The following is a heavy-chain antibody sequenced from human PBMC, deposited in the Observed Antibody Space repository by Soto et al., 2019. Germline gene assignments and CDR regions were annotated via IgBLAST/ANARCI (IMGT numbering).Heavy chain of an antibody. D-gene: IGHD2-2*01. Sequence: QVQLVQSGAEVKKPGSSVKVSCKASGGTFSSYAISWVRQAPGQGLEWMGGIIPIFGTANYAQKFQGRVTLTADACTSTADMELSSLRSEDTAVYYCATSPRGYCISTSCYGGVYWGQGTLVTVSS. CDR2: IIPIFGTA. V-gene: IGHV1-69*12. J-gene: IGHJ4*02. CDR3: ATSPRGYCISTSCYGGVY. CDR1: GGTFSSYA.